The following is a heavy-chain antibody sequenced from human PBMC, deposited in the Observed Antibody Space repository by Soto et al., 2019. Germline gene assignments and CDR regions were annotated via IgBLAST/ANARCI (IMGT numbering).Heavy chain of an antibody. J-gene: IGHJ3*01. CDR1: GYSFTSYW. D-gene: IGHD3-9*01. Sequence: PRESLKISCKGSGYSFTSYWIGWVRQIPGKGLEWMVIIYPGDSDTRYSPSFQGQVTISADKSISTAYLQWSSLKASDTAMYYCGGILTGYSTDAFDLWGQGTMVTVSS. CDR2: IYPGDSDT. CDR3: GGILTGYSTDAFDL. V-gene: IGHV5-51*01.